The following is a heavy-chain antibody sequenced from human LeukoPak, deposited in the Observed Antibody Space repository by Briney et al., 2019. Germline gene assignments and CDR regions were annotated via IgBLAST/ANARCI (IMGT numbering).Heavy chain of an antibody. D-gene: IGHD3-10*01. V-gene: IGHV4-39*07. Sequence: PSETLSLTCTVSGGSISSSSYYWGWIRQPPGKGLEWIGSIYYSGSTYYNPSLKSRVTISVDTSKNQFSLKLSSVTAADTAVYYCARTTIENGSGSSDYWGQGTLVTVSS. CDR2: IYYSGST. J-gene: IGHJ4*02. CDR1: GGSISSSSYY. CDR3: ARTTIENGSGSSDY.